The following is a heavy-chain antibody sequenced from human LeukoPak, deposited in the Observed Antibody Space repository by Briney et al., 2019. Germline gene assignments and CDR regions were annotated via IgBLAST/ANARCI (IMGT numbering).Heavy chain of an antibody. CDR2: IYYSGST. Sequence: PSETLSLTCTVSGGSISSYYWSWIRQPPGKGLEWIGYIYYSGSTNYNPPLKSRVTISVDTSKNQFPLKLSSVTAADTAVYYCARSLNNSPPDYWGQGTLVTVSS. D-gene: IGHD1-20*01. V-gene: IGHV4-59*01. CDR1: GGSISSYY. J-gene: IGHJ4*02. CDR3: ARSLNNSPPDY.